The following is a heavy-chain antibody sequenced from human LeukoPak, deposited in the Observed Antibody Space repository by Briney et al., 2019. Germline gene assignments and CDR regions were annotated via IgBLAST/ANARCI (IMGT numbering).Heavy chain of an antibody. D-gene: IGHD4-17*01. CDR3: ARGDDYGDYGYYFDY. CDR1: GYTFTSYG. CDR2: ISAYNGNT. J-gene: IGHJ4*02. V-gene: IGHV1-18*01. Sequence: VASVKVSCKASGYTFTSYGISWVRQAPGQGLEWMGWISAYNGNTNHAQKLQGRVTMTTDTSTSTAYMELRSLRSDDTAVYYCARGDDYGDYGYYFDYWGQGTLVTVSS.